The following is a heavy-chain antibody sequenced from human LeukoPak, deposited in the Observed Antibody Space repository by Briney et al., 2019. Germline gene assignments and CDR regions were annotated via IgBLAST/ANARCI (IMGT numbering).Heavy chain of an antibody. CDR3: ARGAPGGTTGVNYYYYGMDV. D-gene: IGHD4-23*01. CDR2: ISSSSSYI. CDR1: GFTFDDYG. J-gene: IGHJ6*02. Sequence: GGSLRLSCAASGFTFDDYGMSWVRQAPGKGLEWVSSISSSSSYIYYADSVKGRFTISRDNAKNSLYLQMNSLRAEDTAVYYCARGAPGGTTGVNYYYYGMDVWGQGTTVTVSS. V-gene: IGHV3-21*01.